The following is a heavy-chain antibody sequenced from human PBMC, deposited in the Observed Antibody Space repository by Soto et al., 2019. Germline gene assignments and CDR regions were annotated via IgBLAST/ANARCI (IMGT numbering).Heavy chain of an antibody. CDR1: GFTFSSYE. Sequence: EVQLVESGGGLVQPGGSLRLSCATSGFTFSSYEMNWVRQAPGKGLEWVSYISSSGSTIYYADSVKGRFTISRDNAKNSLYLHMNSLRDEDRAVYYCARKNAVAVDFDYWGQGTLVTVSS. CDR2: ISSSGSTI. V-gene: IGHV3-48*03. D-gene: IGHD6-19*01. CDR3: ARKNAVAVDFDY. J-gene: IGHJ4*02.